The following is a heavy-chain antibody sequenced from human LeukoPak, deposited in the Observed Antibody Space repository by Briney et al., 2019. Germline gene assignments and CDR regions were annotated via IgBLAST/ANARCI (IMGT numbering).Heavy chain of an antibody. J-gene: IGHJ3*02. CDR2: SSTGGSTI. Sequence: GVLRLSCAASGFTFRDFHMCWIRQTPGKGLEWVSFSSTGGSTIFYADSVKGRFTISRDNAKNSLYLQMNSPRAEDTAVYYCARERADALDIWGPGTMVTVSS. V-gene: IGHV3-11*01. CDR1: GFTFRDFH. CDR3: ARERADALDI.